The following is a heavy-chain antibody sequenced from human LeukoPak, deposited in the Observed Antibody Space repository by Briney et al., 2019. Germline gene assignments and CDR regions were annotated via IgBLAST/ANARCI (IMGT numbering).Heavy chain of an antibody. CDR3: ARESACGTTNCLAPTDWLDP. D-gene: IGHD2-2*01. Sequence: ASVKVSCKASGYTFTGYYMHWVRQAPGQGLEWMGWISPNSGDTDIAQKFQGRVTMTRDTSIATSYMEVDSLTSDDTAVYYCARESACGTTNCLAPTDWLDPWGQGTLVIVSS. V-gene: IGHV1-2*02. CDR2: ISPNSGDT. J-gene: IGHJ5*02. CDR1: GYTFTGYY.